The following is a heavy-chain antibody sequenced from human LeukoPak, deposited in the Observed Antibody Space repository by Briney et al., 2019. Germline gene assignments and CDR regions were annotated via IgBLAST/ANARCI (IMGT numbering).Heavy chain of an antibody. J-gene: IGHJ4*02. CDR1: GFTFSSYW. Sequence: QPGGSLRLSCAASGFTFSSYWMSWVRQAPGKGREWVANIKQDGSEKYYVDSVKGRFTISRDNAKNSLYLQMNSLRAEDTAVYYCARDFTFRSRWVAGHFDYWGQGTLVTVSS. V-gene: IGHV3-7*01. CDR3: ARDFTFRSRWVAGHFDY. D-gene: IGHD6-19*01. CDR2: IKQDGSEK.